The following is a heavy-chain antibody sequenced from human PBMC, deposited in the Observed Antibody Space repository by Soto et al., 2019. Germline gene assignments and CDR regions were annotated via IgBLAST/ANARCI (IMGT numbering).Heavy chain of an antibody. CDR2: ISYDGSNK. V-gene: IGHV3-30*18. CDR1: GFTFSSYG. Sequence: GGSLRLSXAPSGFTFSSYGMHWVRQAPGKGLEWVAVISYDGSNKYYADSVKGRFTISRDNSKNTLYLQMNSLRAEDTAVYYCAKRLGAGYSYGPNGMDVWGQGTTVTVSS. D-gene: IGHD5-18*01. CDR3: AKRLGAGYSYGPNGMDV. J-gene: IGHJ6*02.